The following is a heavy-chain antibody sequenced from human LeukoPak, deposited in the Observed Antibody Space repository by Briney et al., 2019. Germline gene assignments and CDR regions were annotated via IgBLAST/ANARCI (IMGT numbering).Heavy chain of an antibody. J-gene: IGHJ4*02. CDR2: IDDSGNT. CDR3: ARNVLRYFDWLSLGYYFDY. CDR1: GGSIRSYF. V-gene: IGHV4-59*01. D-gene: IGHD3-9*01. Sequence: SETLSLTCSVSGGSIRSYFWSWIRQPAGKGLEWIGYIDDSGNTKYNPSLKNRVTMSVDTSTSTVYMELSSLRSEDTAVYYCARNVLRYFDWLSLGYYFDYWGQGTLVTVSS.